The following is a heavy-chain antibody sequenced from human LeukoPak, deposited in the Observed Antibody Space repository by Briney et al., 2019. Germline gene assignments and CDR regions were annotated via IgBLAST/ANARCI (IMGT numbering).Heavy chain of an antibody. CDR2: IHTSGTT. D-gene: IGHD3-16*01. Sequence: NPSETLSLTCTVSGGSMSDYYWSFIRQPAGKGLEWIGRIHTSGTTYFNPSLKSRVTMSVDTSKNQFSLRLTSMTAADTAVYFCARGDYYDGGGRNWFDPWGQGTLVTVSS. J-gene: IGHJ5*02. CDR3: ARGDYYDGGGRNWFDP. CDR1: GGSMSDYY. V-gene: IGHV4-4*07.